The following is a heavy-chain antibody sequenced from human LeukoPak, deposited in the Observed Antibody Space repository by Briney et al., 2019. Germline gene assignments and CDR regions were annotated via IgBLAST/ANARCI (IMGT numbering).Heavy chain of an antibody. V-gene: IGHV3-23*01. D-gene: IGHD3-16*02. CDR3: AKEGRRGELSPYYFDY. CDR2: ISGSGGST. J-gene: IGHJ4*02. Sequence: GGSLRLSCAASGFSFTNYAMAWVRQTPGKGLEWVSAISGSGGSTYYADSVKGRFTISRDNSKNTLYLQMNSLRAEDTAVYYCAKEGRRGELSPYYFDYWGQGTLVTVSS. CDR1: GFSFTNYA.